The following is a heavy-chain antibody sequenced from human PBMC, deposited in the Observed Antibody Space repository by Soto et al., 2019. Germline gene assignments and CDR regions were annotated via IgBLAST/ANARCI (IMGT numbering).Heavy chain of an antibody. CDR1: GYTFTSYD. Sequence: ASVKVSCKASGYTFTSYDINWVRQATGQGLEWMGWMNPNSGNTAYAQKFQGRVTMTRNTSISTAYMELSSLRSEDTAVSYCATEHIGWFAPWGQGTLVTVSS. CDR3: ATEHIGWFAP. CDR2: MNPNSGNT. V-gene: IGHV1-8*01. J-gene: IGHJ5*02. D-gene: IGHD2-21*01.